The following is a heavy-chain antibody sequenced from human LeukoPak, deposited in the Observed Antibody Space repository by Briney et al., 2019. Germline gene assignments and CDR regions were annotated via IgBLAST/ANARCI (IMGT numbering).Heavy chain of an antibody. CDR2: INPNSGGT. D-gene: IGHD3-3*01. Sequence: GPVKVSCKASGYTFTGYYMHWVRQAPGQGLEWMGWINPNSGGTNYAQKFQGRVTMTRDTSISTAYMELSRLRSYDTAVYYCARVSLYYDFWSGTMGYFDYWGQGTLVTVSS. CDR3: ARVSLYYDFWSGTMGYFDY. V-gene: IGHV1-2*02. J-gene: IGHJ4*02. CDR1: GYTFTGYY.